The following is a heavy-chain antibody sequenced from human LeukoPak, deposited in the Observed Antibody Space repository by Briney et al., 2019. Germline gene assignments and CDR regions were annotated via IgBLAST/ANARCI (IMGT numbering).Heavy chain of an antibody. CDR1: GFTFSSYG. Sequence: GGSLRLSCAASGFTFSSYGMHWVRQAPGKGLEWVAFIRYDGSNKYYADSVKGRFTISRDNSKNTLYLQMNSLRAEDTAVYYFAKVGGYCSGGSCYSQGLHYMDVWGKGTTVTVSS. D-gene: IGHD2-15*01. CDR3: AKVGGYCSGGSCYSQGLHYMDV. J-gene: IGHJ6*03. CDR2: IRYDGSNK. V-gene: IGHV3-30*02.